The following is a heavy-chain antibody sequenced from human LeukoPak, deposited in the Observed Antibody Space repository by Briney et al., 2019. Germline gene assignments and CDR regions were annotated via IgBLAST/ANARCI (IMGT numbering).Heavy chain of an antibody. CDR2: IHRSGST. D-gene: IGHD2-21*02. CDR1: GGSISSGGYS. J-gene: IGHJ3*02. CDR3: ARLVVVTAIKAFDI. V-gene: IGHV4-30-2*01. Sequence: SQTLSLTCAVSGGSISSGGYSWSWIRQPPGKGLEWIGYIHRSGSTHYNPSLKSRVTISVDTSKNQFSLKLSSVTAADTAVYYCARLVVVTAIKAFDIWGQGTMVTVSS.